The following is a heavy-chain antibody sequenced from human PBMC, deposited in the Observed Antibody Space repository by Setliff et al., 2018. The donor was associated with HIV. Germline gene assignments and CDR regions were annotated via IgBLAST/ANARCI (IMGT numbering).Heavy chain of an antibody. V-gene: IGHV4-4*09. CDR1: GGSISSYC. D-gene: IGHD3-10*01. CDR3: ARRIDNSGSFPDKNWFDT. Sequence: SETLSLTCTVSGGSISSYCWNWIRQSPGRGLEWIGFIFSSGSTKYIPSLQSRVTMSIDTSKNQFSLKLTSVTAADTAVYYCARRIDNSGSFPDKNWFDTWGQGSLVTVSS. CDR2: IFSSGST. J-gene: IGHJ5*02.